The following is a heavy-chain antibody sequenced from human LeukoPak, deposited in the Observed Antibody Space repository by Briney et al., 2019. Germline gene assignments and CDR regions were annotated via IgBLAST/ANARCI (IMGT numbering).Heavy chain of an antibody. CDR2: ISSSSSYI. J-gene: IGHJ4*02. V-gene: IGHV3-21*04. CDR1: GFTFSSYS. CDR3: AKDHAGTLEWLYDY. Sequence: GGSLRLSCAASGFTFSSYSMNWVRQAPGKGLEWVSSISSSSSYIYYADSVKGRFTISRDNAENSLYLQMNSLRAEDTAVYYCAKDHAGTLEWLYDYWGQGTLVTVSS. D-gene: IGHD3-3*01.